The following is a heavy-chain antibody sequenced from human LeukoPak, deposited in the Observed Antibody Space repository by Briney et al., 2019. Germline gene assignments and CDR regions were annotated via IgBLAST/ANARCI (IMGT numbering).Heavy chain of an antibody. D-gene: IGHD4-17*01. CDR1: GYTFTGYY. V-gene: IGHV1-2*02. J-gene: IGHJ4*02. CDR2: INPNSGGT. CDR3: ARDRGSNDYGDPYYFDY. Sequence: GASVKVSCKASGYTFTGYYMHWVRQAPGQGLVWMGWINPNSGGTNYAQKFRGRVNMTRDTSISTAYMELSRLRSDDTAVYYCARDRGSNDYGDPYYFDYWGQGTLVTVSS.